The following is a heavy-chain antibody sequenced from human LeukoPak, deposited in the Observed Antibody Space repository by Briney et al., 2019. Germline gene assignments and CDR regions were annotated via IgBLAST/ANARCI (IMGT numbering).Heavy chain of an antibody. V-gene: IGHV4-30-2*02. D-gene: IGHD5-18*01. Sequence: PSETLSLTCAVSGGSISSGGYSWSWIRQPPGKGLEWIGYIYHSGSTYYNPSLKSRVTISVDTSKNQSSLKLSSVTAADTAVCYCASNSGYSYGYDYWGQGTLVTVSS. J-gene: IGHJ4*02. CDR3: ASNSGYSYGYDY. CDR1: GGSISSGGYS. CDR2: IYHSGST.